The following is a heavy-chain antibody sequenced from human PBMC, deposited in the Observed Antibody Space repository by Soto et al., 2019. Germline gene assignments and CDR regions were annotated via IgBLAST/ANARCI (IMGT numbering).Heavy chain of an antibody. CDR2: IYYSGGT. J-gene: IGHJ4*02. Sequence: PSETLSLTCTVSGGSISSGDYYWSWIRQPPWKGLEWIGYIYYSGGTYYNPSLKSRVTISVDTSKNQFSLKLSSVTAADTAVYYCARALEGFDYWGQGTLVTVSS. V-gene: IGHV4-30-4*01. CDR3: ARALEGFDY. D-gene: IGHD3-3*01. CDR1: GGSISSGDYY.